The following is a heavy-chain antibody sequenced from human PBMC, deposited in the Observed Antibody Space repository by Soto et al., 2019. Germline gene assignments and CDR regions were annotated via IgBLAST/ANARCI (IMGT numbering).Heavy chain of an antibody. CDR2: ISWNSGSI. J-gene: IGHJ3*02. D-gene: IGHD2-15*01. CDR1: GFTFDDYA. Sequence: GGSLRLSCAASGFTFDDYAMHWVRQAPGKGLEWVSGISWNSGSIGYADSVKGRFTISRDNAKNSLYLQMNSLRAEDTALYYCAKAARSLGYCSGGSCIMAMGAFDIWGQGTMVTVSS. CDR3: AKAARSLGYCSGGSCIMAMGAFDI. V-gene: IGHV3-9*01.